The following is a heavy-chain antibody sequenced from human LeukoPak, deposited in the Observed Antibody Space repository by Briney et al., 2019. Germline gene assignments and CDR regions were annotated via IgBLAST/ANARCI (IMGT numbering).Heavy chain of an antibody. Sequence: GFSVKVSCQPSGYSFPRYDINWVRQATGPGLEGMGWMSPNSANTGYAQKFQGRVTMTRNTSISTAYMELSSLRSEDTAVYYCARVGYYDSSGYSPFDYWGQGTLVTVSS. CDR3: ARVGYYDSSGYSPFDY. D-gene: IGHD3-22*01. V-gene: IGHV1-8*01. CDR2: MSPNSANT. CDR1: GYSFPRYD. J-gene: IGHJ4*02.